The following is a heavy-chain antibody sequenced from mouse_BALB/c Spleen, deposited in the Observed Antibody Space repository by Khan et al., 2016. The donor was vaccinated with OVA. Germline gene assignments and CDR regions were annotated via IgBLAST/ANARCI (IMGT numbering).Heavy chain of an antibody. CDR2: LNTYTGKP. J-gene: IGHJ4*01. CDR1: GYSFTNYG. Sequence: QIQLVQSGPELKKPGETVKISCKASGYSFTNYGMNWVKQSPGKALKWMGWLNTYTGKPTYADDFKGRFAFSLETSASTAYLQINNLKNDDTATYFCERPPYFSYTLDHWGQGTSVTVSS. CDR3: ERPPYFSYTLDH. V-gene: IGHV9-3-1*01. D-gene: IGHD2-10*01.